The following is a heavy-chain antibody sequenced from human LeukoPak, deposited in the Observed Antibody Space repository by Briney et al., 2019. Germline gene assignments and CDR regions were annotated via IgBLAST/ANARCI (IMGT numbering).Heavy chain of an antibody. Sequence: SETLSLTCAVYVGSFSGYYWSWIRHPPGKGLEWIWEINHSGSTNYNPSLKSRVTISVDTSKNQFSLKLSSVTAADTAVYYCARGIYDFWSGYRYYFDYWGQGTLVTVSS. J-gene: IGHJ4*02. CDR2: INHSGST. CDR1: VGSFSGYY. V-gene: IGHV4-34*01. D-gene: IGHD3-3*01. CDR3: ARGIYDFWSGYRYYFDY.